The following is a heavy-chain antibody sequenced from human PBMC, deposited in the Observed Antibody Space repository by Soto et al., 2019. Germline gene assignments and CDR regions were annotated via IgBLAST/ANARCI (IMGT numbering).Heavy chain of an antibody. Sequence: QGQLVQSGAEVKKTGASVKVSCKASGYTFTTYYIHWMRQALGQGLEWMGMFNPYTGGTRYAHKFQGRVTMTGDTSTSTGYMELSRLRSDDTAVYYCARLWGEIGTAFDTWGQGTLVTVSS. CDR3: ARLWGEIGTAFDT. D-gene: IGHD1-1*01. J-gene: IGHJ5*02. CDR1: GYTFTTYY. CDR2: FNPYTGGT. V-gene: IGHV1-46*01.